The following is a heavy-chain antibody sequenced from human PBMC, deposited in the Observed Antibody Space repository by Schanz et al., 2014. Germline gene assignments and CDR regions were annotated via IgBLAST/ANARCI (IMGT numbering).Heavy chain of an antibody. Sequence: QVQLVESGGGVVQPGRSLRLSCAASGFNFGTHGMHWVRQAPGKGLEWVAVISYDGSFKNYADSVRGRITMSRDNSKNTLYLQMNSLRPEDTAVYYCARGGFGEVSYFDYWGQGTLVTVSS. CDR3: ARGGFGEVSYFDY. CDR1: GFNFGTHG. D-gene: IGHD3-10*01. CDR2: ISYDGSFK. V-gene: IGHV3-30*03. J-gene: IGHJ4*02.